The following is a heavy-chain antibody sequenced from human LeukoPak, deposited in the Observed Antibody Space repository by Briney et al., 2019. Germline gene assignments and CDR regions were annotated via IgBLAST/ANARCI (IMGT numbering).Heavy chain of an antibody. CDR1: GGSFSGYY. J-gene: IGHJ4*02. V-gene: IGHV4-34*01. CDR3: ARVPTVTFFDY. CDR2: IKHSGSS. Sequence: SETLSLTCAVYGGSFSGYYWSWIRQPPGKGLEWIGEIKHSGSSNYNPSLKSRVTISLDTSKNQFSLKLSSVTAADTAVYYCARVPTVTFFDYWGQGSLVTVSS. D-gene: IGHD4-17*01.